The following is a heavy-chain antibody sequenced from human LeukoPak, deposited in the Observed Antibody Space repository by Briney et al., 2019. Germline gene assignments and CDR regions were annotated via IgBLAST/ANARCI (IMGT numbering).Heavy chain of an antibody. Sequence: GSLRLSCAASGFTFSSYAMSWVRQAPGKGLEWIGYIYSRGLTRGSTNYNPSLKSRVTISVDTSKNQFSLKLSSVTAADTAVYYCARDQEYSGSYYRYFDFWGQGALVTVSS. D-gene: IGHD1-26*01. CDR1: GFTFSSYA. CDR2: IYSRGLTRGST. J-gene: IGHJ4*02. CDR3: ARDQEYSGSYYRYFDF. V-gene: IGHV4-59*01.